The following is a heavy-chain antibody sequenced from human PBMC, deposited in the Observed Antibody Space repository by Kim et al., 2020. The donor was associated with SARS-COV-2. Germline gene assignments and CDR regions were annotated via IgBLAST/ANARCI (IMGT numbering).Heavy chain of an antibody. Sequence: GGSLRLSCAASGFTFSSYAMSWVRQAPGKGLEWVSAISGSGGSTYYADSVKGRFTISRDNSKNTLYLQMNSLRAEDTAVYYCAKAPSYYDILTGYLILLAFDIWGQGTMVTVSS. CDR3: AKAPSYYDILTGYLILLAFDI. J-gene: IGHJ3*02. CDR2: ISGSGGST. D-gene: IGHD3-9*01. V-gene: IGHV3-23*01. CDR1: GFTFSSYA.